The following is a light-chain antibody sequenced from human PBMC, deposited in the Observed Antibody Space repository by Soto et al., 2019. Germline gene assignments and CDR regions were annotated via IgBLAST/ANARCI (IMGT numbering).Light chain of an antibody. CDR1: SSDVGTYDF. V-gene: IGLV2-11*01. CDR2: DVT. Sequence: QSALTQPRSVSGSPGQSVTISCTGTSSDVGTYDFVSWYQQLPVKAPKLIIYDVTKRPSGVPDRFSGSKSANTASLTISGLQAEDEADYYCCSDAGSHPWVFGGGTKLTVL. J-gene: IGLJ3*02. CDR3: CSDAGSHPWV.